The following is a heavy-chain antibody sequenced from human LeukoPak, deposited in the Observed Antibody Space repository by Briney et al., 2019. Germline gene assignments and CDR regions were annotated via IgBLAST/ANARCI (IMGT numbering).Heavy chain of an antibody. J-gene: IGHJ5*02. D-gene: IGHD3-10*01. V-gene: IGHV4-39*01. Sequence: SETLSLTCTVSGGSISSSSYYWGWIRQPPGKGLEWIGSIYYSGCTYYNPSLKSRVTISVDTSKNQFSLKLSSVTAADTAVYYCARQPTYYYGSGSLGWFDPWGQGTLVTVSS. CDR2: IYYSGCT. CDR3: ARQPTYYYGSGSLGWFDP. CDR1: GGSISSSSYY.